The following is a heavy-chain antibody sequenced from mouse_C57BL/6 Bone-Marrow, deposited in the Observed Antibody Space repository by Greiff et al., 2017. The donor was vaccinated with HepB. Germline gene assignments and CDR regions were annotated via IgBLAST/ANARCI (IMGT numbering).Heavy chain of an antibody. Sequence: EVKLVESGGGLVQPGGSLKLSCAASGFTFSDYYMYWVRQTPEKRLEWVAYISNGGGSTYYPDTVKGRFTISRDNAKNTLYLQMSRLKSEDTAMYYCARQRWCYDGYPDWYFDVWGTGTTVTVSS. V-gene: IGHV5-12*01. CDR3: ARQRWCYDGYPDWYFDV. CDR1: GFTFSDYY. CDR2: ISNGGGST. J-gene: IGHJ1*03. D-gene: IGHD2-3*01.